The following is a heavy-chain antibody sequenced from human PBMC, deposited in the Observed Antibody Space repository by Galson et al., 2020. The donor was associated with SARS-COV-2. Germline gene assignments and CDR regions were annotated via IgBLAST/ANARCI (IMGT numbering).Heavy chain of an antibody. V-gene: IGHV1-69*13. CDR1: GGTFSSYA. Sequence: SVKVSCKASGGTFSSYAISWVRQAPGQGLEWMGGIIPIFGTANYAQKFQGRVTITADESTTTAYMELSSLRSEDTAVYYCAMGGWGYCSRTSCYTYMDVWGKGTTVTVSS. J-gene: IGHJ6*03. D-gene: IGHD2-2*02. CDR3: AMGGWGYCSRTSCYTYMDV. CDR2: IIPIFGTA.